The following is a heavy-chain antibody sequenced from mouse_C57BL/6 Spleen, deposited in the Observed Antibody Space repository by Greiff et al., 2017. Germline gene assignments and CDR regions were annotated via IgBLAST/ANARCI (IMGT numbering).Heavy chain of an antibody. CDR3: AVYYDYDRRYIDV. D-gene: IGHD2-4*01. Sequence: QVQLQQPGAELVKPGASVKMSCKASGYTFTSYWITWVKQRPGQGLEWIGDIYPGSGSTNYNEKFKSKATLTVDTSSSTAYLHLSSLTSEDSAVYYCAVYYDYDRRYIDVWGTGTTVTVSS. CDR2: IYPGSGST. V-gene: IGHV1-55*01. CDR1: GYTFTSYW. J-gene: IGHJ1*03.